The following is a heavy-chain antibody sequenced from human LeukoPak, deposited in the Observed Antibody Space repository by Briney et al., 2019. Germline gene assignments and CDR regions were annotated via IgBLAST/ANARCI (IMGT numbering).Heavy chain of an antibody. CDR1: GYTFTGYY. CDR2: INPNSGGT. J-gene: IGHJ5*02. Sequence: EASVTVSCKASGYTFTGYYMHWVRQAPGQGLEWMGWINPNSGGTNYAQKFQGWVTMTRDTSISTAYMELSRLRSDDTAVYYCARERRMGATRGWFDPWGQGTLVTVSS. V-gene: IGHV1-2*04. D-gene: IGHD1-26*01. CDR3: ARERRMGATRGWFDP.